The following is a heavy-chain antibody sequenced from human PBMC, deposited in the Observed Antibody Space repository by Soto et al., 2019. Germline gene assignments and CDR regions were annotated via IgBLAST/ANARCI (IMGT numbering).Heavy chain of an antibody. CDR2: INHSGST. V-gene: IGHV4-34*01. Sequence: SETLSLTCAVYGGSFSGYYWSWIRQPPGKGLEWIGEINHSGSTNYNPSLKSRVTISVDTSKNQFSLKLSSVTAADTAVYYCARAPFDYWGQGTLVTVSS. CDR1: GGSFSGYY. CDR3: ARAPFDY. J-gene: IGHJ4*02.